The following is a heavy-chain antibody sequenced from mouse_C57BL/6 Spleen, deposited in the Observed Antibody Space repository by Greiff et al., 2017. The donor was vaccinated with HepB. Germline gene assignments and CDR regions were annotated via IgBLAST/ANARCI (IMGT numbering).Heavy chain of an antibody. D-gene: IGHD2-1*01. Sequence: QVQLQQPGAELVRPGTSVKLSCKASGYTFTSYWMHWVKQRPGQGLEWIGVIDPSDSYTNYNQKFKGKATLTVDTSSSTAYMQLSSLTSEDSAVYYCASTYYGNLYAMDYWGQGTSVTVSS. CDR2: IDPSDSYT. CDR3: ASTYYGNLYAMDY. V-gene: IGHV1-59*01. CDR1: GYTFTSYW. J-gene: IGHJ4*01.